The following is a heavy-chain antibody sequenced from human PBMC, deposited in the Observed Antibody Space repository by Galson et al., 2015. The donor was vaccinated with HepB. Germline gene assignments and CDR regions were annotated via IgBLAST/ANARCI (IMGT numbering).Heavy chain of an antibody. V-gene: IGHV3-7*01. CDR2: IKQDGSEK. CDR3: ASSYSGSYYYYGMDV. Sequence: SLRLSCAASGFTFSSYWMSWVRQAPGKGLEWVANIKQDGSEKYYVDSVKGRFTISRDNAKNSLYLQMNSLRAEDTAVYYCASSYSGSYYYYGMDVWGQGTTVTVSS. J-gene: IGHJ6*02. CDR1: GFTFSSYW. D-gene: IGHD1-26*01.